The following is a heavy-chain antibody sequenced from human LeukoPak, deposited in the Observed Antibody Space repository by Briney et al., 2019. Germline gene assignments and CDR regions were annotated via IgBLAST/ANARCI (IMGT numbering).Heavy chain of an antibody. V-gene: IGHV1-69*04. CDR2: IIPILGIA. D-gene: IGHD3-22*01. Sequence: SVKVSCKASGGTFSSYAISWVRQAPGQGLEWMGRIIPILGIANYAQKFQGRVTITADKSTSTAYMELSSLRSEDTAVYYCASGAQYYDSSEGDYWGQGTLVTVSS. CDR1: GGTFSSYA. J-gene: IGHJ4*02. CDR3: ASGAQYYDSSEGDY.